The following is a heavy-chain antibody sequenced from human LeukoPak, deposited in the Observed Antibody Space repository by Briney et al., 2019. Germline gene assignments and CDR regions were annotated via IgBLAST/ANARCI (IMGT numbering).Heavy chain of an antibody. V-gene: IGHV3-21*01. D-gene: IGHD2-2*01. Sequence: GGSLRLSCAASGFTSSSYAMHWVRQAPGKGLEWVSSITTYSNYIYYADSVKGRFTISRDNAKNSLYLQMNSLRAEDTAVYYCARDRSVVPAAICDNWGQGTLVTVSS. J-gene: IGHJ4*02. CDR3: ARDRSVVPAAICDN. CDR1: GFTSSSYA. CDR2: ITTYSNYI.